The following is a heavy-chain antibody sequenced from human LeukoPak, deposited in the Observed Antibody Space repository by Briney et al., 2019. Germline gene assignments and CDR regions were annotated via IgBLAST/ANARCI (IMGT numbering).Heavy chain of an antibody. V-gene: IGHV5-51*01. CDR3: ARPGYCSGGSCYGRRAFDI. Sequence: GECLKISSRGSGYSIISYWIGYVRHMPGKKLVWWGFIYPGDSDTRYSASFQGQVTISAAKSISTAYLQWSSLKASDTAMYYCARPGYCSGGSCYGRRAFDIWGQGTMVTVSS. CDR1: GYSIISYW. CDR2: IYPGDSDT. J-gene: IGHJ3*02. D-gene: IGHD2-15*01.